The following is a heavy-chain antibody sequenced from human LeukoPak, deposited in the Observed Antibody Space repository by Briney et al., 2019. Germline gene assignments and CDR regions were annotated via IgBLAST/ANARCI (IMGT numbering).Heavy chain of an antibody. J-gene: IGHJ5*02. Sequence: SETLSLTCTVSGGSVTTYYWTWIRQPPGKGLEWIGYIFYNGNTKYNPALNSRVTMSVDTSKNQFSLRMSSVTAEDTAVYYCARGGAHYQLPHWWFDPWGQGTLVTVSS. CDR2: IFYNGNT. CDR1: GGSVTTYY. V-gene: IGHV4-59*02. D-gene: IGHD2-2*01. CDR3: ARGGAHYQLPHWWFDP.